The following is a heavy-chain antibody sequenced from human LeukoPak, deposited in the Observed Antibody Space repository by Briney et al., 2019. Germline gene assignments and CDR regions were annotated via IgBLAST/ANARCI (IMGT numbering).Heavy chain of an antibody. V-gene: IGHV4-39*01. D-gene: IGHD4-17*01. CDR1: GGSFSSYS. CDR3: ARHATVTSFTFAH. J-gene: IGHJ4*02. CDR2: IYYSGNT. Sequence: SETLSLTCAVSGGSFSSYSWSWIRQPPGKGLEWIGSIYYSGNTYYNPSLKSRVTISVDTSKNQFSLELNSVTAADTAVYYCARHATVTSFTFAHWGQGTLVTVSS.